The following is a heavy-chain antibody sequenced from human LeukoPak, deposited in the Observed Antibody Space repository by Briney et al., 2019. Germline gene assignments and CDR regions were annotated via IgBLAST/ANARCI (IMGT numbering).Heavy chain of an antibody. CDR1: GYTLTELS. CDR3: ATINWNYMWDEAFDI. Sequence: ASVKVSCKVSGYTLTELSMHWVRQAPGKGLEWMGGFDPEDGETIYAQKFQGRVTMTEDTSTDTAYMELSSLRSEDTAVYYCATINWNYMWDEAFDIWGRGTMVTVSS. J-gene: IGHJ3*02. CDR2: FDPEDGET. D-gene: IGHD1-7*01. V-gene: IGHV1-24*01.